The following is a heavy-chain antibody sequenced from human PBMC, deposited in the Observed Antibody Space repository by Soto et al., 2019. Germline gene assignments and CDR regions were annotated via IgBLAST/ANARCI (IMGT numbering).Heavy chain of an antibody. D-gene: IGHD2-2*01. CDR1: GFTFSSYS. V-gene: IGHV3-21*01. CDR2: ISSSSSYI. Sequence: PGGSLRLSCAASGFTFSSYSMNWVRQAPGKGLEWVSSISSSSSYIYYADSVKGRFTISRDNAKNSLYLQMNSLRAEDTAVYYCARPGPYRSSTSCYLGPLRLWGQGTMVTVSS. CDR3: ARPGPYRSSTSCYLGPLRL. J-gene: IGHJ3*01.